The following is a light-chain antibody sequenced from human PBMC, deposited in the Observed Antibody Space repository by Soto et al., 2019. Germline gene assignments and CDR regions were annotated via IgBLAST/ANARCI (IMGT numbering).Light chain of an antibody. CDR2: NEI. V-gene: IGLV3-21*04. CDR1: NIGSKS. CDR3: HVWDSDSDHPV. Sequence: SSELTQPPSVSVAPGKTASIPCAGDNIGSKSVHWYQQRPGQAPVLVINNEIDRPSGIPERFSGSNSGNTATLTITRVDAGDEADYYCHVWDSDSDHPVFGGGTKLTVL. J-gene: IGLJ2*01.